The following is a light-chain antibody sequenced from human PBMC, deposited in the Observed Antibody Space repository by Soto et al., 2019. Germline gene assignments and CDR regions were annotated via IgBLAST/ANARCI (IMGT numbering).Light chain of an antibody. CDR3: SSYTSSSTYVV. Sequence: QSALTQPASVSGSPGQSITISCTGTSSDVGGYNYVSWYQQHPGKAPKVMIYDVSNRPSGVSNRFSGSKSGNTASLTISGLQAEDEAEYYCSSYTSSSTYVVFAGGTKVTVL. J-gene: IGLJ2*01. CDR2: DVS. V-gene: IGLV2-14*01. CDR1: SSDVGGYNY.